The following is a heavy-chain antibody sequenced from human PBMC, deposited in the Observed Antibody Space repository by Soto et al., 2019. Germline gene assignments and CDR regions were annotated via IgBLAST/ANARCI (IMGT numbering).Heavy chain of an antibody. D-gene: IGHD3-16*01. V-gene: IGHV3-66*01. CDR1: GFTVSTKY. CDR2: IYSGGST. Sequence: EVQLVESGGGLVQPGGSLRLSCAASGFTVSTKYMSWVRQAPGKGLEWVSVIYSGGSTFYADSVRGRFTISRDNSKNTVDLQRNSLRAEDAVVYYCARDPWAADYWGQGTLASVSS. J-gene: IGHJ4*02. CDR3: ARDPWAADY.